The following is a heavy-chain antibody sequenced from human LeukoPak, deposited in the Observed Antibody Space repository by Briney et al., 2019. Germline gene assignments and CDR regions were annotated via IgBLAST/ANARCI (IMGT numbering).Heavy chain of an antibody. V-gene: IGHV3-23*01. D-gene: IGHD6-19*01. CDR1: GFTFSSYA. CDR3: ANRPSTAVAATRFDH. Sequence: PGGSLRLSCADSGFTFSSYAMRWVRQAPGKGLEWVSIISGGGSNTYYAASVKGRFTISRDNSKNTLYLQMNSLRAEDTAVYFCANRPSTAVAATRFDHWGQGTLVTVSS. J-gene: IGHJ4*02. CDR2: ISGGGSNT.